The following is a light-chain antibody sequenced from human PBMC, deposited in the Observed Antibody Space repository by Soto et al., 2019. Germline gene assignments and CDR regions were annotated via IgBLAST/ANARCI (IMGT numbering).Light chain of an antibody. CDR1: QTISSW. V-gene: IGKV1-5*01. CDR3: QQYNTYST. J-gene: IGKJ5*01. Sequence: DIQMTQSPSTLSGSVGDRVTITCRASQTISSWLAWYQQKPGKAPQLLIYDASTLQRGVPSRFSSSESGTEFTLTISILQPDEFATYYCQQYNTYSTFGQGTRLEIK. CDR2: DAS.